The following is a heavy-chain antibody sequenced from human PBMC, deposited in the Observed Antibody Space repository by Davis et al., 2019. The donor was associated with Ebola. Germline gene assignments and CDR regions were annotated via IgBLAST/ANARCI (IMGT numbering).Heavy chain of an antibody. CDR3: ARLMWSDDAFDI. D-gene: IGHD2-21*01. Sequence: ASVKVSCKASGYTFTSYYMHWVRQAPGQGLEWMGIINPSGGSTSYAQKFQGRVTMTRDTSTSTVYMELSSLRAEDTAVYYCARLMWSDDAFDIWGQGTMVTVSS. J-gene: IGHJ3*02. CDR1: GYTFTSYY. V-gene: IGHV1-46*01. CDR2: INPSGGST.